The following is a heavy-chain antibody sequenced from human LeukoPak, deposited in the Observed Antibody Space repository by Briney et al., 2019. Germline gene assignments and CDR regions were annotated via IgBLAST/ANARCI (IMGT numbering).Heavy chain of an antibody. CDR2: IYYSGST. V-gene: IGHV4-39*07. J-gene: IGHJ4*02. D-gene: IGHD3-16*02. CDR3: ARAVITFGGVIESVGY. Sequence: SETLSLTCTVSGGSISSSSYYWGWIRQPPGKGLEWIGSIYYSGSTYYNPSLKSRVTISVDTSKNQFSLKLSSVTAADTAVYYCARAVITFGGVIESVGYWGQGTLVTVSS. CDR1: GGSISSSSYY.